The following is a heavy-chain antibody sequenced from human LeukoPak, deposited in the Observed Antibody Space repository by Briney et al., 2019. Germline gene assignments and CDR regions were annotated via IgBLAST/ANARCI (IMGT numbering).Heavy chain of an antibody. Sequence: GGSLRLSCAASGFTFSDYYMSWIRQAPGKGLEWVSAISGSGGSTYYADSVKGLFTISRDNSKNTLYLQMNSLRAEDTAVYYCAKDRMAGLDYWGQGTLVTVSS. CDR1: GFTFSDYY. J-gene: IGHJ4*02. CDR3: AKDRMAGLDY. D-gene: IGHD6-19*01. V-gene: IGHV3-23*01. CDR2: ISGSGGST.